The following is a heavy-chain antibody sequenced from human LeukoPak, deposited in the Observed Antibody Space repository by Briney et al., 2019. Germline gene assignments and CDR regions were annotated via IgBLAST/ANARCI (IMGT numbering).Heavy chain of an antibody. Sequence: PGGSLKLSCAASGFTFDDYAMHWVRLAQGKGLEWVSVISWNSGSIGYADSVKGRFTISRDNAKNSLYLQMNSLRAEDMALYYCAKGGQYSSGWDYYFDYWGQGTLVTVSS. CDR1: GFTFDDYA. V-gene: IGHV3-9*03. J-gene: IGHJ4*02. D-gene: IGHD6-19*01. CDR3: AKGGQYSSGWDYYFDY. CDR2: ISWNSGSI.